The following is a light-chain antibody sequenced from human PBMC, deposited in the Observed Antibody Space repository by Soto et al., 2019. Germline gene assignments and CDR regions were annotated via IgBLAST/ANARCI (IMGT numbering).Light chain of an antibody. J-gene: IGLJ3*02. CDR2: AVS. CDR1: SSDVGTYNY. V-gene: IGLV2-14*01. Sequence: QSVLTQPASVSGSPGQSITISCTGTSSDVGTYNYVSWYQHRPGKAPKLMIYAVSYRPSGVSNRFSGSKSANTASLTISALQAEDEADYYCSSHTTSNTQVFGEGTKLTVL. CDR3: SSHTTSNTQV.